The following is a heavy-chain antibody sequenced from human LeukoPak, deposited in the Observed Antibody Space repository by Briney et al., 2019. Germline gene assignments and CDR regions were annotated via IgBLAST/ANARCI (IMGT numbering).Heavy chain of an antibody. Sequence: ASVKESCKATGYTFTGYFMHWVRQAPGQGLEWMGWIDPNSGGTMYAQKFQGRVTMTRDTSISTAYMELSRLRSDDTAVYYCTRLATLIDAFDLLGGGTMVIVSS. CDR1: GYTFTGYF. V-gene: IGHV1-2*02. CDR2: IDPNSGGT. J-gene: IGHJ3*01. CDR3: TRLATLIDAFDL. D-gene: IGHD1-1*01.